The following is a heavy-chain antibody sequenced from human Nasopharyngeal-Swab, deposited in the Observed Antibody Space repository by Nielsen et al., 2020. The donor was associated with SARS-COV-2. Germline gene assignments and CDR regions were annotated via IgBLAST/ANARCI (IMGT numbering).Heavy chain of an antibody. CDR2: INHSGST. V-gene: IGHV4-34*01. CDR3: ERGLSGIVPAPILGLGPYYYYYYMDV. Sequence: WLREPPGKGPEWSAEINHSGSTNYNPSLKSRVTLSVDTSMNQISMEVSSVTAADTAVYYCERGLSGIVPAPILGLGPYYYYYYMDVWGKGTTVTVSS. J-gene: IGHJ6*03. D-gene: IGHD2-2*01.